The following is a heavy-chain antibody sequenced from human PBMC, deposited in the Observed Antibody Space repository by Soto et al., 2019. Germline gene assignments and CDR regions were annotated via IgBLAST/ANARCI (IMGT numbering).Heavy chain of an antibody. CDR2: INAGNGNT. D-gene: IGHD3-10*01. V-gene: IGHV1-3*01. CDR1: GYTFTNYA. Sequence: ASVKVSCKASGYTFTNYAMHWVRQAPGQRLEWMGWINAGNGNTKYSQKFQGRVTITRDTSASTAYMELSSLRSEDTAVYYCARGSGLTYFDYWGQGTLVTVSS. J-gene: IGHJ4*02. CDR3: ARGSGLTYFDY.